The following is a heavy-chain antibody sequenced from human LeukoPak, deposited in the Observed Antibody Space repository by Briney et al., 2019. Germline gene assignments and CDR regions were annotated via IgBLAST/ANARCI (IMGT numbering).Heavy chain of an antibody. V-gene: IGHV1-46*01. J-gene: IGHJ4*02. D-gene: IGHD4-17*01. CDR3: ARADGQHFDY. CDR2: MNPGDDYT. Sequence: GASVKISCKTSGYSFTAYFMHWVRQAPGQGPEWLGIMNPGDDYTDYAQNFQGRVTMTRDTSTRTVYMELRGLTSEDTAVYYCARADGQHFDYWGQGTLVTVSS. CDR1: GYSFTAYF.